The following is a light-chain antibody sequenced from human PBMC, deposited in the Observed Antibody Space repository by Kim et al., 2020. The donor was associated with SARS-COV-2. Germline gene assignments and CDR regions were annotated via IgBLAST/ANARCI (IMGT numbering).Light chain of an antibody. J-gene: IGKJ1*01. Sequence: LSPEERATLSCRASQSVSSYLAWYQQKPGQAPRLLIYDISNRATGIPARFSGSGSGTDFTLTISSLEPEDFAVYHCQQRTNWVWTFGQGTKVDIK. CDR3: QQRTNWVWT. V-gene: IGKV3-11*01. CDR1: QSVSSY. CDR2: DIS.